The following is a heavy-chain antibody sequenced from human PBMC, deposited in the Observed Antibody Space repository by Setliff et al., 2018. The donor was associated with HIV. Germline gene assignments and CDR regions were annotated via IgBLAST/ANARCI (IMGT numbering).Heavy chain of an antibody. CDR3: ARGMDGDYYYYMDV. V-gene: IGHV1-69*13. J-gene: IGHJ6*03. D-gene: IGHD3-10*01. CDR1: GGRFSSYA. Sequence: SVKVSCKASGGRFSSYAMSWVRQAPGQGLEWMGGIIPMFGSANYAQKFQGRVTITADGSTRTVYMVLSSLRSEDTAVYYCARGMDGDYYYYMDVWGKGTTVTVSS. CDR2: IIPMFGSA.